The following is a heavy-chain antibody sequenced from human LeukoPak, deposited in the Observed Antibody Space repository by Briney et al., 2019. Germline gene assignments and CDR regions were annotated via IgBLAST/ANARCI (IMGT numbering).Heavy chain of an antibody. Sequence: GESLKISCKGSGYSFTSYWIGWVRQMPGKGLEWMGIIYPGDSDTRYSPSFQGQVTISADKSISTAYLQWSSLKASDTAMYYCARQTRDGSGSRGYSFDFWGQGTLVAVSS. J-gene: IGHJ4*02. V-gene: IGHV5-51*01. CDR3: ARQTRDGSGSRGYSFDF. D-gene: IGHD3-10*01. CDR1: GYSFTSYW. CDR2: IYPGDSDT.